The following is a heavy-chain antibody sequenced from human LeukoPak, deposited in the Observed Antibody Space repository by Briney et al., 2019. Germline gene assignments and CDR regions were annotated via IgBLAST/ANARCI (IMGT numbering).Heavy chain of an antibody. Sequence: GGSLRLSCAASGFTFSSYWMHWVRQAPGKGLVWVSRINSDGSSTIYAYSVKGRFTISRGSPKNTLYLPMNSLRAEDTAVYYCARDPLNIVGATAFDYWGQRTLVTVSS. D-gene: IGHD1-26*01. CDR1: GFTFSSYW. CDR3: ARDPLNIVGATAFDY. V-gene: IGHV3-74*01. CDR2: INSDGSST. J-gene: IGHJ4*02.